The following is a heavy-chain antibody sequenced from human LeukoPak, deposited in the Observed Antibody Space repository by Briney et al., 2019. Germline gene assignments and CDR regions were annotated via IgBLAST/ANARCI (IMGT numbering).Heavy chain of an antibody. D-gene: IGHD3-22*01. CDR3: ATDGGYYDSSGYCQV. CDR1: GYTLTELS. V-gene: IGHV1-24*01. CDR2: FYPEDGET. Sequence: ASVKVSCKVSGYTLTELSMHWVRQAPGKGLEWMGGFYPEDGETIYAQKFQGRVTMTEDTSTDTAYMELSSLRSEDTAVYYCATDGGYYDSSGYCQVWRQETLDSVSS. J-gene: IGHJ4*02.